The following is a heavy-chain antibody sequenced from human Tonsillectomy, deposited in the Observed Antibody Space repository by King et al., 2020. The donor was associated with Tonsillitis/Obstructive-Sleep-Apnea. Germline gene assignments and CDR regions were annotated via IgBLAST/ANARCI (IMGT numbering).Heavy chain of an antibody. D-gene: IGHD2-15*01. Sequence: VQLVESGGGLVKPGGSLRLSCAASGFTFSSYSMNWVRQAPGKGLEWVSSISRSSSYIYYADSVKGRFTISRDNAKNSLYLQMNSLRAEDTAGYYCARVQCSGGSCYWDYWGQGTLVTVSS. J-gene: IGHJ4*02. CDR1: GFTFSSYS. CDR2: ISRSSSYI. V-gene: IGHV3-21*01. CDR3: ARVQCSGGSCYWDY.